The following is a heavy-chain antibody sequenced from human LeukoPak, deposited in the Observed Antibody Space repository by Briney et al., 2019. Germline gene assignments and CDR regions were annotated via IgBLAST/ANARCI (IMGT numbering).Heavy chain of an antibody. V-gene: IGHV4-38-2*02. J-gene: IGHJ6*02. Sequence: PSETLSLTCTVSGYSISSGFYWGWIRQPPGKGLEWIGSIHHSGSTYYNPSLKSRVTISVDTSKNQFSLKLSSVTAADTAVYYCARGVYSRGWNPLYYYGMDVWGQGTTVTVSS. D-gene: IGHD6-19*01. CDR3: ARGVYSRGWNPLYYYGMDV. CDR2: IHHSGST. CDR1: GYSISSGFY.